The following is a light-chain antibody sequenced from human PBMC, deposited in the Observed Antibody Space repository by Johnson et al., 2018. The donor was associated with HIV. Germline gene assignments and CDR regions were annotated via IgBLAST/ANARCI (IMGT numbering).Light chain of an antibody. CDR3: GAWDSSLSAHYV. Sequence: QSVLTQPPSVSAAPGQKVTISCSGSSSNIGNNYVSWYQQLPGTAPKLLIYENNKRPSGIPDRFSASESGTSATLGITGLQTGDEADYYCGAWDSSLSAHYVFGTGTKGTVL. J-gene: IGLJ1*01. V-gene: IGLV1-51*01. CDR2: ENN. CDR1: SSNIGNNY.